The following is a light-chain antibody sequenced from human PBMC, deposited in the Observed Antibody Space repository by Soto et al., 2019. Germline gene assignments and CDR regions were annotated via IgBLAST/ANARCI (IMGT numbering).Light chain of an antibody. V-gene: IGKV3-11*01. CDR2: DAS. Sequence: EIVLTQSPATLSLSPGNRATLSCRASQSVSGYLAWYQQKPGQAPRLLIYDASNRATGIPARFSGSGSATDFSLTITTLEPEDFAVYYYQQRSNWPSTFGGGTKVEI. CDR1: QSVSGY. CDR3: QQRSNWPST. J-gene: IGKJ4*01.